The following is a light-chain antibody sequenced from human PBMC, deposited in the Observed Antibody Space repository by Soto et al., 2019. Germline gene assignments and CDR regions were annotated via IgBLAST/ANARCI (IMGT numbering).Light chain of an antibody. V-gene: IGKV1-9*01. CDR3: QQLNGSPPIT. CDR1: RDMNSY. Sequence: DIQLTQSPTFLSASVGDRVIITCRASRDMNSYLAWYQQTPGKAPKLLIYGAYTLQSGVPSRFSGSGSGTEFSLTISSLQPEDFATYYCQQLNGSPPITFGQGTRVDIK. CDR2: GAY. J-gene: IGKJ5*01.